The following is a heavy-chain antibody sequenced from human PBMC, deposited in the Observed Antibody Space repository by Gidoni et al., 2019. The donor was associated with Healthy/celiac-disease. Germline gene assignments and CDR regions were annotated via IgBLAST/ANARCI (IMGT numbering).Heavy chain of an antibody. CDR2: ISWNSGSI. CDR1: GFTFDVYA. D-gene: IGHD2-21*02. Sequence: EVQLVVSGGGLIQPGRSLILSCAASGFTFDVYAMHWVRQAPGKGLEWVSGISWNSGSIGYADSVKGRFTISRDNAKNSLYLKMNSLRAEDTALYYCAKAYCGGDCYYYYYYGMDVWGQGTTVTVSS. V-gene: IGHV3-9*01. CDR3: AKAYCGGDCYYYYYYGMDV. J-gene: IGHJ6*02.